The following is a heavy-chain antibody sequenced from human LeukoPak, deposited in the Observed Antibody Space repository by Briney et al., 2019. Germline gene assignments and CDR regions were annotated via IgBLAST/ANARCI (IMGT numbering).Heavy chain of an antibody. V-gene: IGHV1-18*01. CDR1: GYTFTSYG. J-gene: IGHJ3*02. D-gene: IGHD1-26*01. Sequence: GASVKVSCKASGYTFTSYGISWVRQAPGQGLEWMGWISAYNGITNYAQKLQGRVTMTTDTSTSTAYMELRSLRSDDTAVYYCARGGGERGSYPNAFDIWGQGTMVTVSS. CDR3: ARGGGERGSYPNAFDI. CDR2: ISAYNGIT.